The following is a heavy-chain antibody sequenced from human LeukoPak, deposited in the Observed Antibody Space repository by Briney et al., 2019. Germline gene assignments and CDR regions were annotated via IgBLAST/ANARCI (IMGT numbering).Heavy chain of an antibody. Sequence: SETLSLTCTVSRGSVSSSTYYWSWVRQPPGKGLEWIASIYYTGSTYYNPSLKSRVTISLDMSKNEFFLTMTSVTAADTAVYFCSAEKNGSPHYWGQGTQVTVSS. CDR3: SAEKNGSPHY. CDR2: IYYTGST. CDR1: RGSVSSSTYY. D-gene: IGHD2-8*01. V-gene: IGHV4-39*07. J-gene: IGHJ4*02.